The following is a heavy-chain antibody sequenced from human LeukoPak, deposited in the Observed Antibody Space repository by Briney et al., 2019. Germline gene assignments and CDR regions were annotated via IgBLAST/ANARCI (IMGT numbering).Heavy chain of an antibody. J-gene: IGHJ4*02. CDR1: GFTFSTYN. CDR2: ISSSSSYI. D-gene: IGHD3-22*01. CDR3: ARDRHKYNYDSGGYPPY. V-gene: IGHV3-21*01. Sequence: PGGSLRLSCAASGFTFSTYNMNWVRQAPGKGLEWVSSISSSSSYIYYADSVKGRFTISRDNAKNSLYLQMNTLRAEDTAVYYCARDRHKYNYDSGGYPPYWGQGALVTVSS.